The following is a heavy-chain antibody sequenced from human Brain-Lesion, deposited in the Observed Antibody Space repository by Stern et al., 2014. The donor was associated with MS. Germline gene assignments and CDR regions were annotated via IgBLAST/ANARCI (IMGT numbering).Heavy chain of an antibody. D-gene: IGHD2-2*01. CDR3: ARGRVVPGFQYYATDV. CDR1: GGSISSGGYY. CDR2: IFNRGSP. V-gene: IGHV4-61*02. J-gene: IGHJ6*02. Sequence: MQLVESGPGLVKPSQTLSLSCTVSGGSISSGGYYWSWIRQPAGQGLEWIGRIFNRGSPRYNPSLKSRVTISIDTAKNQFSLRLNSMTAADTAVYYCARGRVVPGFQYYATDVWGQGTTVIVSS.